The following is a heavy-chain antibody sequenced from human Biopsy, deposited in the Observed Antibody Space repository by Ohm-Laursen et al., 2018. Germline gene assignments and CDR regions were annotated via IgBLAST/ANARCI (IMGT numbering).Heavy chain of an antibody. V-gene: IGHV3-74*01. CDR3: ARSRGSSGIATIYYYGMDV. D-gene: IGHD3-10*01. Sequence: SLRLSCAASGFTFSSYGIHWVRQAPGKGLVWVSCINIDGSVTRYADADSVKGRFTISRDNAKNSLYLQMNSLRAEDTAVYYCARSRGSSGIATIYYYGMDVWGQGTTVTVSS. J-gene: IGHJ6*02. CDR1: GFTFSSYG. CDR2: INIDGSVT.